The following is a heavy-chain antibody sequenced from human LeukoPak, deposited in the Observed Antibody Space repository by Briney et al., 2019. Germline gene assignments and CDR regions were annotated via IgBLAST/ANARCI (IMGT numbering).Heavy chain of an antibody. D-gene: IGHD2-2*01. J-gene: IGHJ4*02. CDR3: ARDDLVVPAAMCY. V-gene: IGHV4-61*01. CDR1: GGSVSSGSYY. CDR2: IYYIGST. Sequence: KPSETLSLTCTVSGGSVSSGSYYWSWIRQPPGKGLEWIGCIYYIGSTNYNPSLKSRVTISVDTSKNQFPLKLSSVTAADTAVYYCARDDLVVPAAMCYWGQGTLVTVSS.